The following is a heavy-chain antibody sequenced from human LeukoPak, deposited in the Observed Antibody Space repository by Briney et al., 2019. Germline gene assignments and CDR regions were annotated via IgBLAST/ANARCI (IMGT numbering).Heavy chain of an antibody. CDR3: AKDQTIFGVVSPFDY. D-gene: IGHD3-3*01. J-gene: IGHJ4*02. V-gene: IGHV3-11*01. CDR2: ISSSIITK. CDR1: GFTFSAYY. Sequence: PGGSLRLSCAASGFTFSAYYMTWIRQAPGKGLEWVSYISSSIITKYYADSVKGRFTISRDNSKNTLYLQMNSLRAEDTAVYYCAKDQTIFGVVSPFDYWGQGTLVTVSS.